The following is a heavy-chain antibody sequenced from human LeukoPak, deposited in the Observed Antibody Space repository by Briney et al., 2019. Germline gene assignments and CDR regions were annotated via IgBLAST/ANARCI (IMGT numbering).Heavy chain of an antibody. CDR3: ARRAGAYSHPYDY. CDR1: GFTVSTNS. Sequence: PGGSLRLSCTVSGFTVSTNSMSWVRQAPGKGLEWVSFIYSDNTHYSDFVKGRFTISRDNSKNTLYLQMNSLRAEDTAVYYCARRAGAYSHPYDYWGQGTLVTASS. V-gene: IGHV3-53*01. J-gene: IGHJ4*02. CDR2: IYSDNT. D-gene: IGHD4/OR15-4a*01.